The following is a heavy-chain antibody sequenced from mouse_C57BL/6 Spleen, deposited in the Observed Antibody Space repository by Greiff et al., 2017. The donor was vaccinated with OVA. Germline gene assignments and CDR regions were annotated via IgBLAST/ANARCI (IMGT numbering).Heavy chain of an antibody. V-gene: IGHV1-39*01. CDR3: ARGYYGSSYGYYAMDY. J-gene: IGHJ4*01. D-gene: IGHD1-1*01. CDR2: INPNYGTT. CDR1: GYSFTDYN. Sequence: VQLQQSGPELVKPGASVKISCKASGYSFTDYNMNWVKQSNGKSLEWIGVINPNYGTTSYNQKFKGKATLTVDKSSCTAYMHLNSLTSEDSAVYYCARGYYGSSYGYYAMDYWGQGTSVTVSS.